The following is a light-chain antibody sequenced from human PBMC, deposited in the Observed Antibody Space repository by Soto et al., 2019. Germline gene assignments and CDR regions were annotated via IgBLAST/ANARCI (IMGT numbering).Light chain of an antibody. CDR3: CSYAGSSTFVV. V-gene: IGLV2-23*03. J-gene: IGLJ2*01. CDR1: SSDVGSYNL. Sequence: QSLLTQPASVSGSPGQAITISFTGTSSDVGSYNLVACYQQHPGKAPKLMIYEGSKRPSGVSNRFSGFKSGNTASLTISGLEAEYEADYYCCSYAGSSTFVVFGGGTKLTVL. CDR2: EGS.